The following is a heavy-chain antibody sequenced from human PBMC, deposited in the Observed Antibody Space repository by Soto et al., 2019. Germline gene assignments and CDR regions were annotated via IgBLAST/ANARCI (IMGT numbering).Heavy chain of an antibody. CDR1: GFTFSSHW. CDR3: ARESSSWSFDF. CDR2: LNSDGRST. Sequence: XGSLRLSCAASGFTFSSHWMHWVRQAPGKGLVWVARLNSDGRSTSYAGSVIGRFTISRDNAKNTLYLQMNDLRVEDTAVYYCARESSSWSFDFWGQGTLVTVSS. D-gene: IGHD6-13*01. V-gene: IGHV3-74*01. J-gene: IGHJ4*02.